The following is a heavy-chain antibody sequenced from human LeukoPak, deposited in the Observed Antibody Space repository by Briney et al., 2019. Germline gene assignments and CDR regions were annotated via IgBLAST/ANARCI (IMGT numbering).Heavy chain of an antibody. D-gene: IGHD3-10*01. CDR1: GFTFSSYS. CDR2: ISSSSSTI. Sequence: GGFLRLSCAASGFTFSSYSMNWVRQAPGKGLEWVSYISSSSSTIYYADSVKGRFTISRDNAKNSLYLQMNSLRAEDTAVYYCARDLGIDYGSVDNWGQGTLVTVSS. J-gene: IGHJ4*02. CDR3: ARDLGIDYGSVDN. V-gene: IGHV3-48*04.